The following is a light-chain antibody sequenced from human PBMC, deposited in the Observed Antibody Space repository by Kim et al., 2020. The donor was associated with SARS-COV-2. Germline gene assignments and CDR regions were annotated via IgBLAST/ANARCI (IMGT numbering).Light chain of an antibody. Sequence: QSALTQPASVSGSPGQSITISCTGTSSDVGGYNYVSWYQQHPGKAPKVMIYEVTNRPSGVSNRFSGSKSGNTASLTISGLQAEDEADYYCSSYRISSTPVVFGGGTKLTVL. CDR1: SSDVGGYNY. CDR2: EVT. J-gene: IGLJ2*01. CDR3: SSYRISSTPVV. V-gene: IGLV2-14*01.